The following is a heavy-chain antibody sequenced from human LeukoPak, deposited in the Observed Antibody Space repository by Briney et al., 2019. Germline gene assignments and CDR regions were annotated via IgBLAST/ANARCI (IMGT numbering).Heavy chain of an antibody. D-gene: IGHD3-22*01. J-gene: IGHJ4*02. CDR2: ISSSSSTI. CDR3: AKDVNSSGYYLGFDY. Sequence: GGSLRLSCAASGFTFSSYSMNWVRQAPGKGLEWVSYISSSSSTIYYADSVKGRFTISRDNAKNSLYLQMNSLRAEDTALYYCAKDVNSSGYYLGFDYRGQGTLVTVSS. CDR1: GFTFSSYS. V-gene: IGHV3-48*04.